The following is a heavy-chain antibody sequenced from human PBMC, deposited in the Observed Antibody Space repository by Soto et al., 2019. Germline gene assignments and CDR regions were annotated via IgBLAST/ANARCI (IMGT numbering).Heavy chain of an antibody. J-gene: IGHJ4*02. V-gene: IGHV3-23*01. CDR1: GFNFKNFA. D-gene: IGHD6-19*01. CDR2: ISCCGGST. CDR3: AKAGGEQWLLPHLDK. Sequence: EVQLLASGGGVVQPGGSLRLSCVASGFNFKNFAMSWVRQAPGEGLEWVSGISCCGGSTSYADSVKGRFSIARDDSKNTLSLQMNNLRVEDTAQYYCAKAGGEQWLLPHLDKWGQGTLVTVS.